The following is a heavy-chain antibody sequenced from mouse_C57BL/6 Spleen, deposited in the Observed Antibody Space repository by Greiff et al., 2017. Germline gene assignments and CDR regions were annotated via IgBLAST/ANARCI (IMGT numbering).Heavy chain of an antibody. J-gene: IGHJ2*01. Sequence: QVQLQQSGAELVRPGASVTLSCKASGYTFTDSEMHWVKQPPVHGLEWIGAIDPETGGTAYNQKFKGTAILTADKSSSTAYMELRSLKSDDSAVYYCTRWVIYYYGSSPYDFDYWGQGTTLTVSS. CDR1: GYTFTDSE. V-gene: IGHV1-15*01. D-gene: IGHD1-1*01. CDR2: IDPETGGT. CDR3: TRWVIYYYGSSPYDFDY.